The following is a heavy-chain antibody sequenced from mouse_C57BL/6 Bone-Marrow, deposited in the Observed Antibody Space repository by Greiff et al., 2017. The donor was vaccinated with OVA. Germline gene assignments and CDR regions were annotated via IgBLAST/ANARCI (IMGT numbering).Heavy chain of an antibody. CDR3: ARQDYSIYVYAMDY. CDR1: GFTFSDYY. J-gene: IGHJ4*01. D-gene: IGHD2-5*01. Sequence: EVKLMESGGGLVQPGGSLKLSCAASGFTFSDYYMYWVRQTPEKRLEWVAYISNGGGSTYYTANVKGRFTISRDNTKNTLYLQMSRLMSEDTAMYYCARQDYSIYVYAMDYWGQGTSVTVSS. CDR2: ISNGGGST. V-gene: IGHV5-12*01.